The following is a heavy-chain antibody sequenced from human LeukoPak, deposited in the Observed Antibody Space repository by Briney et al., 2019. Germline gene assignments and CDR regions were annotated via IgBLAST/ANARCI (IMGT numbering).Heavy chain of an antibody. CDR2: INHSGST. CDR1: GGSFSGYY. Sequence: SETLSLTCAVYGGSFSGYYWSWIRQPPGKGLEWIGEINHSGSTNYNPSLKSRVTIPVDTSKNQFSLKLSSVTAADTAVYYCARLFTGGTSLDSGYDYWGQGTLVTVSS. CDR3: ARLFTGGTSLDSGYDY. V-gene: IGHV4-34*01. D-gene: IGHD5-12*01. J-gene: IGHJ4*02.